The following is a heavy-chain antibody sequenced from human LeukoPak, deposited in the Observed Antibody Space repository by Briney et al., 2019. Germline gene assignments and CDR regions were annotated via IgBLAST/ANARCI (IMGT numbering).Heavy chain of an antibody. V-gene: IGHV3-33*06. CDR1: GFTFSSYG. CDR2: IWYDGSNK. Sequence: GGSLRLSCAASGFTFSSYGMHWVRQAPGKGLEWVAVIWYDGSNKYYADSVKGRFTISRDNSKNTLYLQMNSLRAEDTAVYYCAQGADIVAYIDYWGQGPRVTVSS. CDR3: AQGADIVAYIDY. D-gene: IGHD5-12*01. J-gene: IGHJ4*02.